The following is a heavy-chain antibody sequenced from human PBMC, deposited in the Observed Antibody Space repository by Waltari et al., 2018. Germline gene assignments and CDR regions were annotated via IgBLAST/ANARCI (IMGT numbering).Heavy chain of an antibody. CDR3: ARAPRFLEWLLRDWGMDV. CDR2: MNPNSGNT. V-gene: IGHV1-8*01. J-gene: IGHJ6*02. CDR1: GYTFTSYA. Sequence: QVQLVQSGAEVKKPGASVKVSCKASGYTFTSYAINWVRQATGQGLEWMGWMNPNSGNTGYAQKFQGRVTMTRNTSISTAYMELSSLRSEDTAVYYCARAPRFLEWLLRDWGMDVWGQGTTVTVSS. D-gene: IGHD3-3*01.